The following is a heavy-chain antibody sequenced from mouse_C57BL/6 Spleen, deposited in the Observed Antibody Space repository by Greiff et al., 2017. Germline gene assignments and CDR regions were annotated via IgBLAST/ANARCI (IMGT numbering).Heavy chain of an antibody. CDR2: IDPSDSYT. D-gene: IGHD2-2*01. CDR3: ARRGRDYYGNDRRDFDV. J-gene: IGHJ1*03. V-gene: IGHV1-50*01. Sequence: VQLQQPGAELVKPGASVKLSCKASGYTFTSYWMQWVKQRPGQGLEWIGEIDPSDSYTHYNPKFTGKATLPVDPSSSTAYMPLSRLTAEESAVYYCARRGRDYYGNDRRDFDVGGTGTTGTVSS. CDR1: GYTFTSYW.